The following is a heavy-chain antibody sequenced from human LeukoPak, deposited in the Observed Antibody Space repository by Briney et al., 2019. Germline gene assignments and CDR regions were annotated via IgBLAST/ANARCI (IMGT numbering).Heavy chain of an antibody. V-gene: IGHV4-61*02. D-gene: IGHD2-2*01. CDR2: IYTSGST. CDR1: GGSISSGSYY. Sequence: SQTLSLTCTVSGGSISSGSYYWSWIRQPAGKGLEWIGRIYTSGSTNYNPSLKSRVTISVDKSKNQFSLKLSSVTAADTAVYYCARFRNPPRLDIVVVPAAMGNAFDIWGQGTMVTVSS. J-gene: IGHJ3*02. CDR3: ARFRNPPRLDIVVVPAAMGNAFDI.